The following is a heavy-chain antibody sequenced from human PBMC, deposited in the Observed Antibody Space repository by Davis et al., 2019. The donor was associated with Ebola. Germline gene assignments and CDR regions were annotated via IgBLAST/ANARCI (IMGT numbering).Heavy chain of an antibody. Sequence: ASVKVSCKASGCTFTSYDINWVRQATGQGLEWMGWMNPNSGNTGYAQKFQGRVTMTRNTSISTAYMELSSLRSEDTAVYYCARGAAAAQGNWFDPWGQGTLVTVSS. D-gene: IGHD6-25*01. CDR1: GCTFTSYD. J-gene: IGHJ5*02. CDR2: MNPNSGNT. CDR3: ARGAAAAQGNWFDP. V-gene: IGHV1-8*01.